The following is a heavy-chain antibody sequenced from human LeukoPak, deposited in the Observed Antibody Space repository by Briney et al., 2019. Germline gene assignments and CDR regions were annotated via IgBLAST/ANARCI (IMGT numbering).Heavy chain of an antibody. Sequence: ASVKVSCKVSGYTLTELSMHWVRQAPGKGLEWMGGFDPEDGETIYAQKFQGRVTMTEDTSTDTAYMELSSLRSEDTAVYYCATDVILPEYFQHWGQGTLVTVSS. CDR3: ATDVILPEYFQH. V-gene: IGHV1-24*01. CDR1: GYTLTELS. J-gene: IGHJ1*01. D-gene: IGHD3-16*02. CDR2: FDPEDGET.